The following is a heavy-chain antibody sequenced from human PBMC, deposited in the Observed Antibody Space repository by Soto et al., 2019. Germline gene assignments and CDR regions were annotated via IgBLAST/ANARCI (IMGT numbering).Heavy chain of an antibody. CDR1: GFSFTTGGVG. CDR3: ARVDTAISHDAFDI. Sequence: QITLKESGPTLLKPTETLTLTCTFSGFSFTTGGVGVGWIRQPPGKALEWLALIYWNEDKLYSPSLKTRLTSTKDTAKNQVVLTVANMDPVDTGTYFCARVDTAISHDAFDIWGQGTLVTVSS. CDR2: IYWNEDK. J-gene: IGHJ3*02. V-gene: IGHV2-5*01. D-gene: IGHD5-18*01.